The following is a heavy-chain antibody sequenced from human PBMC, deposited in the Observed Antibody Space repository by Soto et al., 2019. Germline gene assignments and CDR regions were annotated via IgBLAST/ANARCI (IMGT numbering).Heavy chain of an antibody. V-gene: IGHV2-70*01. J-gene: IGHJ5*02. CDR2: IDWDDDK. Sequence: GSGPTLVNPTQTLTLTCTFSGFSLSTSGMCVSWIRQPPGKALEWLALIDWDDDKYYSTSLKTRLTISKDTSKNQVVLTMTNMDPVDTATYYCARLIAAAGTDWFDPWGQGTLVTVSS. D-gene: IGHD6-13*01. CDR3: ARLIAAAGTDWFDP. CDR1: GFSLSTSGMC.